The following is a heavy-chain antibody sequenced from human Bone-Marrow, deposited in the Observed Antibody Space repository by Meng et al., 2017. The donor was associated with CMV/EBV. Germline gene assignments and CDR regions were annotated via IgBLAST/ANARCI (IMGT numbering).Heavy chain of an antibody. CDR2: INYRGST. J-gene: IGHJ4*02. V-gene: IGHV4-39*07. CDR3: ARDYQRYTGSYVDF. Sequence: SETLSLTCTVSGGSISSSTYNWGWIRQPPGKGLKWIGSINYRGSTDYNPSLKSRVTMSVDTSKDQFSLRMSSVTAADTAVYYCARDYQRYTGSYVDFWGQGALVTVSS. D-gene: IGHD1-26*01. CDR1: GGSISSSTYN.